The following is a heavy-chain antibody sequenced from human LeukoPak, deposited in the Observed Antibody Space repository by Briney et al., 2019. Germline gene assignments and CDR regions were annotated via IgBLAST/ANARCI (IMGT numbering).Heavy chain of an antibody. J-gene: IGHJ4*02. CDR1: GYTFTGYY. CDR3: ATAPGIAVAGPLDY. CDR2: INAGNGNT. Sequence: PGASVKVSCKASGYTFTGYYMHWVRQAPGQRLEWMGWINAGNGNTKYSQKFQGRVTITRDTSASTAYMELSSLRSEDTAVYYCATAPGIAVAGPLDYWGQGTLVTVSS. V-gene: IGHV1-3*01. D-gene: IGHD6-19*01.